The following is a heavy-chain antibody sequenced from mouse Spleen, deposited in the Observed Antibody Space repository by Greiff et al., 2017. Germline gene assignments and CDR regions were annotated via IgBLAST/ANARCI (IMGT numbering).Heavy chain of an antibody. CDR2: INSNGGST. Sequence: EVQLVESGGGLVKPGGSLKLSCAASGFTFSSYAMSWVRQTPEKRLEWVAAINSNGGSTYYPDTVKDRFTISRDHAKNTLYLQMSSLRSEDTALYYCASRYGNYVWFAYWGQGTLVTVSA. J-gene: IGHJ3*01. V-gene: IGHV5-6-2*01. CDR1: GFTFSSYA. CDR3: ASRYGNYVWFAY. D-gene: IGHD2-1*01.